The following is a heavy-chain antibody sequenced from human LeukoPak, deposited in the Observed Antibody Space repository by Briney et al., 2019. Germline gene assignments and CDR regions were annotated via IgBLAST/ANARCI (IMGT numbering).Heavy chain of an antibody. CDR3: ARDGVPTEFDY. J-gene: IGHJ4*02. D-gene: IGHD3-16*01. CDR1: GYTFTGYY. Sequence: ASVKVSCKASGYTFTGYYMHWVRQAPGQGLEWMGWINPNSGGTNYAQKFQGRVTMTRDTSISAAYMQLSRLRSDHTAVYYCARDGVPTEFDYWGQGTLVTVSS. CDR2: INPNSGGT. V-gene: IGHV1-2*02.